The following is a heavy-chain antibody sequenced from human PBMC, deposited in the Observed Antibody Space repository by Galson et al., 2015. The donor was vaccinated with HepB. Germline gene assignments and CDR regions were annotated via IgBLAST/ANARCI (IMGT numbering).Heavy chain of an antibody. CDR2: TYYRSKWYN. D-gene: IGHD3-22*01. CDR1: GDSVSSNSAA. J-gene: IGHJ6*02. CDR3: ASEHSSNYYPYHYGLDV. Sequence: CAISGDSVSSNSAAWNWIRQSPSRGLERLGRTYYRSKWYNDYAISVKSRITINPDTSKNHFSLQLNSVTPEDTAVYYCASEHSSNYYPYHYGLDVWGQGTTVTVSS. V-gene: IGHV6-1*01.